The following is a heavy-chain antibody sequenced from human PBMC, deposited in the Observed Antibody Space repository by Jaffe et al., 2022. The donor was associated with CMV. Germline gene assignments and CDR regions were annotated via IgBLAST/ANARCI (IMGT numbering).Heavy chain of an antibody. CDR1: GGSISSYY. CDR3: ARNYDILTGPLFSYYMDV. CDR2: IYYSGST. J-gene: IGHJ6*03. V-gene: IGHV4-59*08. D-gene: IGHD3-9*01. Sequence: QVQLQESGPGLVKPSETLSLTCTVSGGSISSYYWSWIRQPPGKGLEWIGYIYYSGSTNYNPSLKSRVTISVDTSKNQFSLKLSSVTAADTAVYYCARNYDILTGPLFSYYMDVWGKGTTVTVSS.